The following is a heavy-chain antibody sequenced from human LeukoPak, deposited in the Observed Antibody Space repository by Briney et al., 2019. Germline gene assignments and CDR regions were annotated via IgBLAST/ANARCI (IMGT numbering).Heavy chain of an antibody. J-gene: IGHJ5*02. CDR2: IYYSGST. Sequence: SETLSLTCTVSGGFISSYYWSWIRQPPGKGLEWIGYIYYSGSTYYNPSLKSRVTMSVDTSKKQFSLKLSSVTAADTAVYYCARHAVEAASRWFDHWGQGTLITVSS. V-gene: IGHV4-59*04. CDR1: GGFISSYY. CDR3: ARHAVEAASRWFDH. D-gene: IGHD1-1*01.